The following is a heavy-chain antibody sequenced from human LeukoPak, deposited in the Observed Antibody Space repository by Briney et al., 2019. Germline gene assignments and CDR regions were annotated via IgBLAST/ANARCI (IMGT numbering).Heavy chain of an antibody. CDR2: IYTSGST. CDR3: ARCGYRRPTKYGMDV. Sequence: SETLSLTCTVSGGSISSYYWSWIRQPAGKGLEWIGRIYTSGSTNYNPSLKSRVTMSVDTSKNQFSLKLSSVTAADTAVYYCARCGYRRPTKYGMDVWGQGTTVTVSS. D-gene: IGHD5-18*01. V-gene: IGHV4-4*07. CDR1: GGSISSYY. J-gene: IGHJ6*02.